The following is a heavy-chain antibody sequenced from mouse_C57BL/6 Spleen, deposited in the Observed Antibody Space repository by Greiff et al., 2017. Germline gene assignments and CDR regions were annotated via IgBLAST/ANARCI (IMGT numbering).Heavy chain of an antibody. V-gene: IGHV1-4*01. Sequence: QVHVKQSGAELARPGASVKMSCKASGYTFTSYTMHWVKQRPGQGLEWIGYINPSSGYTKYNQKFKDKATLTADKSSSTAYMQLSSLTSEDSAVYYCASTGTFDYWGQGTTLTVSS. CDR1: GYTFTSYT. CDR3: ASTGTFDY. D-gene: IGHD4-1*02. CDR2: INPSSGYT. J-gene: IGHJ2*01.